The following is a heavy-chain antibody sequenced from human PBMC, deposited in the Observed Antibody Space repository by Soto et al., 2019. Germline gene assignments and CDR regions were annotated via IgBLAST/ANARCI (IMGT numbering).Heavy chain of an antibody. D-gene: IGHD3-10*01. CDR2: VYYGGSA. CDR1: GGTVATRSHY. CDR3: ATMTGLLVPTLAGPES. Sequence: QLRLQESGPGVVKPSETLSLTCTVSGGTVATRSHYWGWVRQPPGKGLEWIGNVYYGGSAYYSPSLRGRVTISVDTSNNRFSLTLTSVTAADTAVYYCATMTGLLVPTLAGPESWGRGTRAIVSS. J-gene: IGHJ5*02. V-gene: IGHV4-39*01.